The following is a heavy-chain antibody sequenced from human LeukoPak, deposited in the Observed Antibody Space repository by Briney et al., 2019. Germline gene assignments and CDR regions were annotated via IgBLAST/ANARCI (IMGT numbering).Heavy chain of an antibody. CDR3: ARSQQQLVPVKDAFDI. CDR1: GFTVSSNY. J-gene: IGHJ3*02. CDR2: IYSGGST. V-gene: IGHV3-66*01. D-gene: IGHD6-13*01. Sequence: GGSLRLSCAASGFTVSSNYMSWVRQAPGKGLEWVSVIYSGGSTYYADSVKGRFTISRDNSKNTLYIQMNSLRAEDTAVYYCARSQQQLVPVKDAFDIWGQGTMVTVSS.